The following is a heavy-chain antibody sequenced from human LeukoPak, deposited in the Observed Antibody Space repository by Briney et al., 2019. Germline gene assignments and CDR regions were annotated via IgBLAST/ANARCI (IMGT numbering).Heavy chain of an antibody. V-gene: IGHV3-7*01. CDR1: EFTFTTSW. Sequence: GGSLRLXCAASEFTFTTSWMTWVRQAPGKGLEWLGNINPDASTKNYAASVRGRFTFSRDSAKNSLYLHMSSLRAEDTAIYYCARDRAFSTFDYWGRGTLVTVSS. CDR2: INPDASTK. D-gene: IGHD2-2*01. CDR3: ARDRAFSTFDY. J-gene: IGHJ4*02.